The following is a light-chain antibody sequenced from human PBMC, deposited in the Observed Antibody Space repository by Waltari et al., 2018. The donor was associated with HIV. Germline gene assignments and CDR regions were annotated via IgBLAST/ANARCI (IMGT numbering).Light chain of an antibody. CDR2: DVS. Sequence: DIQMTQPPSSLSASVGDRVTITCQASQHIATNLNWFQQKPGKAPKLLIYDVSKLETGVPSRFTGGGSGATFTFTITSLRPEDIATYYCLQYDDLPLTFGGGTKVELK. CDR1: QHIATN. CDR3: LQYDDLPLT. V-gene: IGKV1-33*01. J-gene: IGKJ4*01.